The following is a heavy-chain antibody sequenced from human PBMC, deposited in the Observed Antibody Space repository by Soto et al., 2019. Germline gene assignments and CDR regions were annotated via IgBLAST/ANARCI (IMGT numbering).Heavy chain of an antibody. CDR3: ARGGPYYYGSGSYRFFDY. J-gene: IGHJ4*02. D-gene: IGHD3-10*01. CDR1: GYTFTSYD. CDR2: MNPNSGNT. Sequence: SVKVSCKASGYTFTSYDINWVRQATGQGLEWMGWMNPNSGNTGYAQKFQGRVTMTRNTSISTAYMELSSLRSEDTAVYYCARGGPYYYGSGSYRFFDYWGQGTLVTVSS. V-gene: IGHV1-8*01.